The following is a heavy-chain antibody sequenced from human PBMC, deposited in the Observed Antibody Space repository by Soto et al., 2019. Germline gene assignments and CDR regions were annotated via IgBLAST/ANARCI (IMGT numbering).Heavy chain of an antibody. CDR1: GFTFSNAW. CDR3: TTYCTNGVCYNYYYYGMDV. V-gene: IGHV3-15*01. J-gene: IGHJ6*02. Sequence: EVQLVESGGGLVKPGGSLRLSCAASGFTFSNAWMSWVRQAPGKGLEWVGRIKSKTDGGTTDYAAPVKGRFTISRDDSKNTLYPQMNSLKTEDTAVYYCTTYCTNGVCYNYYYYGMDVWGQGTTVTVSS. CDR2: IKSKTDGGTT. D-gene: IGHD2-8*01.